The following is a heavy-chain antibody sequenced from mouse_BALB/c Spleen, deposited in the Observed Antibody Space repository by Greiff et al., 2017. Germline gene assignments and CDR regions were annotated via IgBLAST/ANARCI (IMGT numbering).Heavy chain of an antibody. D-gene: IGHD2-1*01. J-gene: IGHJ4*01. V-gene: IGHV7-1*02. CDR1: GFTFSDFY. CDR2: CRNKANDYTT. Sequence: EVKLMESGGGLVQPGGSLRLSCATSGFTFSDFYMEWVRQPPGKRLEWIAACRNKANDYTTEYSASVKGRFIVSRDTSQSILYLQMNALRAEDTAIYYCARGNGNYGDAMDYWGQGTSVTVSS. CDR3: ARGNGNYGDAMDY.